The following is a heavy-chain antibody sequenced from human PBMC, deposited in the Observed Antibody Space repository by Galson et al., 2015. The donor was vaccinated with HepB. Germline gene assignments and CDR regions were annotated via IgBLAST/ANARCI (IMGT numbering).Heavy chain of an antibody. J-gene: IGHJ4*02. CDR2: INPNSGGT. V-gene: IGHV1-2*02. Sequence: SVKVSCKASGYTFTDYFLHWVRQAPGQGLEWMGWINPNSGGTSFAQKFQGRVTLTRDTSINTAYMDLSRLTSDDTAVYYCARGGRLWFGKLLPAPFDYWGQGALVTVSS. CDR1: GYTFTDYF. D-gene: IGHD3-10*01. CDR3: ARGGRLWFGKLLPAPFDY.